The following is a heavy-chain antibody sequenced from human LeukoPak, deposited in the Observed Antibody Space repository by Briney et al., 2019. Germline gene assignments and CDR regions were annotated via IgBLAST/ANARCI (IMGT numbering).Heavy chain of an antibody. V-gene: IGHV3-23*01. CDR2: ISGSGGST. CDR3: ARGPYDILTGSYRYFDY. D-gene: IGHD3-9*01. Sequence: GGSLRLSCAASGFTFSSYAMSWVRQAPGKGLEWVSAISGSGGSTYYADSVKGRFTISRDNSKNTLYLQMNSLRAEDTAVYYCARGPYDILTGSYRYFDYWGQGTLVTVSS. CDR1: GFTFSSYA. J-gene: IGHJ4*02.